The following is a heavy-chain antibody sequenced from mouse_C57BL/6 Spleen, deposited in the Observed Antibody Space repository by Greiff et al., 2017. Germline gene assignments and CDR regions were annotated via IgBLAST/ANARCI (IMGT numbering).Heavy chain of an antibody. D-gene: IGHD4-1*01. J-gene: IGHJ2*01. CDR2: ISYAGSN. V-gene: IGHV3-6*01. Sequence: EVKLMESGPGLVKPSQSLSLTCSVTGYSITSGYYWNWIRQFPGNKLEWMGYISYAGSNNYNPSLKNRISITRDTSKNQFFLKLNSVTTEDTATYNCARERDWDDYFDYWGQGTTLTVSS. CDR1: GYSITSGYY. CDR3: ARERDWDDYFDY.